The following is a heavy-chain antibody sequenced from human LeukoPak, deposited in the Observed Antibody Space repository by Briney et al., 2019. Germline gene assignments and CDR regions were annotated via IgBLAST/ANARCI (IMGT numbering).Heavy chain of an antibody. Sequence: GGSLRLSCAASGFSFSNYWMHWVRQAPGKGLVWVSRISSDGSDTIYADSVKGRFTISRDDAKSSLYLQMNSLRAEDTAVYYCARRNAMDVWGQGTTVIVFS. CDR2: ISSDGSDT. CDR3: ARRNAMDV. CDR1: GFSFSNYW. J-gene: IGHJ6*02. V-gene: IGHV3-74*01.